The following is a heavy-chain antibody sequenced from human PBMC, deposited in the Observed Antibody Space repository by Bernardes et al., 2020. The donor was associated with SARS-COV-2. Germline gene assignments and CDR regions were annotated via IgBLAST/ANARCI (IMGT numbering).Heavy chain of an antibody. CDR2: INPNSGGT. Sequence: ASMKVSCKASGYTFTGYYMHWVRQAPGQGLEWMGRINPNSGGTNYAQKFQGRVTMTRDTSISTAYMELSRLRSDDTAVYYCAAAGYSSSWYLNEGNWFDPWGQGTLVTVSS. CDR1: GYTFTGYY. J-gene: IGHJ5*02. CDR3: AAAGYSSSWYLNEGNWFDP. D-gene: IGHD6-13*01. V-gene: IGHV1-2*06.